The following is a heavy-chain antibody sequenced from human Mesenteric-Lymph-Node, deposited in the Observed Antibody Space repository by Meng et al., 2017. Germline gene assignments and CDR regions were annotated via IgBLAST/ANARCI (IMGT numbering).Heavy chain of an antibody. CDR2: ISSSSSYI. J-gene: IGHJ2*01. V-gene: IGHV3-21*01. CDR3: ARDPGGEAAIGL. CDR1: GFTFSSYS. D-gene: IGHD2-2*01. Sequence: EVQLVESGGGLVKSGGARRFSCAASGFTFSSYSMNWVRQAQGKGLEWVSSISSSSSYIYYADSVKGRFTISRDNAKNSLYLQMNSLRAEDTALYYCARDPGGEAAIGLWGRGTLVTVSS.